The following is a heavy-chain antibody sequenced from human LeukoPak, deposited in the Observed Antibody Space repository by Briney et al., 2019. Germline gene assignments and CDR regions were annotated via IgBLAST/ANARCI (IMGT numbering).Heavy chain of an antibody. CDR1: GYTFTGYY. V-gene: IGHV1-2*02. CDR2: INPNSGGT. J-gene: IGHJ4*02. CDR3: ARLLVMQTDDTDY. D-gene: IGHD3-16*01. Sequence: GSSVNVSFKSSGYTFTGYYMHGVRQPRGQGLDGMGGINPNSGGTNYEQKLQGRVTMTRDTSISTAYMELSRLRSDDTAVYYCARLLVMQTDDTDYWGQGTLVTVYS.